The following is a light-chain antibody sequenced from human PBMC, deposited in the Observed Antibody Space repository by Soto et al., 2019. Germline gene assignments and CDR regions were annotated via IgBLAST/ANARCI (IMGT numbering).Light chain of an antibody. Sequence: DIQMTHSPSTLSASVVYIVTITFRASQSISSWLAWYQQKPGKAPKLLIYDASSLESGVPSRFSGSGSGTEFTLTISSLQPDDFATYYCQKYNSYWRKFGQGTKVDIK. CDR3: QKYNSYWRK. CDR2: DAS. J-gene: IGKJ1*01. V-gene: IGKV1-5*01. CDR1: QSISSW.